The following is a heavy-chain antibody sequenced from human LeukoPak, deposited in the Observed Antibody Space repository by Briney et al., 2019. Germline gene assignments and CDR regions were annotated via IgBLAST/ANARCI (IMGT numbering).Heavy chain of an antibody. Sequence: GGSLRLSCAASGFTFSSYWMHWVRQAPGKGLVWVSRVNSDGSSTSYADSVKGRFTISRDNAKNTLYLQMNSLRAEDTAVYYCASDYDSSGYYFDYWGQGTLVTVSS. J-gene: IGHJ4*02. CDR3: ASDYDSSGYYFDY. D-gene: IGHD3-22*01. V-gene: IGHV3-74*01. CDR1: GFTFSSYW. CDR2: VNSDGSST.